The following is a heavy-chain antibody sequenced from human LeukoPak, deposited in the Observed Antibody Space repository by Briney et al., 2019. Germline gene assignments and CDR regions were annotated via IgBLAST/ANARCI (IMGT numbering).Heavy chain of an antibody. Sequence: GGSLRLSCAASGFTFSSYSMNWVRQAPGKGLEWVSVISGSGSSTYHADSVKGRFTISRDNSKNTLYLQINSLGAEDTAIYYCVHCGGDCYPCCGMDVWGQGTTVTVSS. CDR1: GFTFSSYS. D-gene: IGHD2-21*02. CDR3: VHCGGDCYPCCGMDV. J-gene: IGHJ6*02. V-gene: IGHV3-23*01. CDR2: ISGSGSST.